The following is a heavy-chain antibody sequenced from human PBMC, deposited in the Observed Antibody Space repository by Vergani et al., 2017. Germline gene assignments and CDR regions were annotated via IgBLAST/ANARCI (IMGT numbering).Heavy chain of an antibody. CDR2: LTGGGGST. J-gene: IGHJ4*02. D-gene: IGHD1-26*01. CDR3: VKDTGSYDTFFDS. V-gene: IGHV3-23*01. CDR1: GFTFSTYA. Sequence: EVQLLESGGSLKQPGGSVRLSCAASGFTFSTYAMHWVRQAPGKGLEWVSALTGGGGSTYYADSFKGRFIISRDNSRDTLYLQMNSLRPEDTATYYCVKDTGSYDTFFDSWGQETLVTVSS.